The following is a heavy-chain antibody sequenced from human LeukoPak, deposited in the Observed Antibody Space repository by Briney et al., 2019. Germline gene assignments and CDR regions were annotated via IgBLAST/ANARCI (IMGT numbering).Heavy chain of an antibody. CDR1: RFTLSSYA. CDR3: AKDRPFGDFRRRDPDF. CDR2: ITGHGGTT. Sequence: GGSLRLSCAASRFTLSSYAMSWVRQAPGKGLEWVSSITGHGGTTYYADSVRGRFTVSRDNSNNTLYLQMNSLRAEVTAVYYCAKDRPFGDFRRRDPDFWGQGTLVTVSS. V-gene: IGHV3-23*01. J-gene: IGHJ4*02. D-gene: IGHD4-17*01.